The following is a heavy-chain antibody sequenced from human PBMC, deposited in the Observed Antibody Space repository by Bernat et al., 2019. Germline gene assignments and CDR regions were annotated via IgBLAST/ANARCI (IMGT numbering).Heavy chain of an antibody. V-gene: IGHV4-39*01. Sequence: QLQLQESGPGLVKPSETLSLTCTVSGGSISSSSYYWGWIRQPPGKGLEWIGSIYYSGSTYYNPSLKSRVTISVDTSKNQFSLKLSSVTAADTAVYYCAGTTYGSGGLSPNDYFDYWGQGTLVTVSS. CDR3: AGTTYGSGGLSPNDYFDY. D-gene: IGHD3-10*01. J-gene: IGHJ4*02. CDR2: IYYSGST. CDR1: GGSISSSSYY.